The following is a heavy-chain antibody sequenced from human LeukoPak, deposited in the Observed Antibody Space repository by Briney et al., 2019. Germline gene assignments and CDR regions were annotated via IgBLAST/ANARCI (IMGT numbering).Heavy chain of an antibody. CDR2: IYYSGST. CDR1: DGSISSGDYY. J-gene: IGHJ5*02. Sequence: SETLSLTCTVSDGSISSGDYYWSWIRQPPGKGLEWIGYIYYSGSTYYNPSLKSRVTISVDTSKNQFSLKLSSVTAADTAVYYCARSGSYPVGFDPWGQGTLVTVSS. CDR3: ARSGSYPVGFDP. V-gene: IGHV4-30-4*01. D-gene: IGHD1-26*01.